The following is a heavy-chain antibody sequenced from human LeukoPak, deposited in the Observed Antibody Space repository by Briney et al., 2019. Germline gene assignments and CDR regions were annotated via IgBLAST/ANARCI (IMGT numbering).Heavy chain of an antibody. Sequence: GRSLRLSCAASGFTFDDYAMHWVRQAPGKGLEWVSGISWNSGSIGYADSVKGRFTISRDNAKNSLYLQMNSLRAEDTALYYCASLSGSYSSSPLYYYGMDVWGQGTTVTVSS. V-gene: IGHV3-9*01. J-gene: IGHJ6*02. CDR1: GFTFDDYA. D-gene: IGHD6-6*01. CDR2: ISWNSGSI. CDR3: ASLSGSYSSSPLYYYGMDV.